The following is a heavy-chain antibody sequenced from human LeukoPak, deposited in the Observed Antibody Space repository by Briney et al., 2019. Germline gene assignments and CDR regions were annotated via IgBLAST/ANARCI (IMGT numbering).Heavy chain of an antibody. CDR2: IIPIFGTA. CDR3: ARDVGGDFWSGFHYFDY. J-gene: IGHJ4*02. V-gene: IGHV1-69*13. D-gene: IGHD3-3*01. CDR1: GGTFSSYA. Sequence: ASVKISCKASGGTFSSYAISWVRQAPGQGLEWMGGIIPIFGTANYAQKFQGRVTIIADESTSTAYMELSSLRSEDTAVYFCARDVGGDFWSGFHYFDYWGQGTLVTVSS.